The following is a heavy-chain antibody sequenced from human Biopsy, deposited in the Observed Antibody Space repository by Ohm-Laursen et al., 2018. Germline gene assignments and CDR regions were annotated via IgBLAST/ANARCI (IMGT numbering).Heavy chain of an antibody. V-gene: IGHV1-8*01. CDR1: GYTFTSHD. J-gene: IGHJ4*02. CDR3: ARWETTLGRSLDS. CDR2: MGPNTGNT. D-gene: IGHD1-26*01. Sequence: ASVKVSCKASGYTFTSHDINWVRQATGQGLEWMGWMGPNTGNTVYAQRFQDRVTMTSDTSTGTVYMELTSLTSDDTAVYFCARWETTLGRSLDSWGQGTLVAVSS.